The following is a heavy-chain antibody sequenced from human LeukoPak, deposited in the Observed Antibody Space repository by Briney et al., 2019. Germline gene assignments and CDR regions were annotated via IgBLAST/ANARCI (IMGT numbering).Heavy chain of an antibody. CDR1: GYTLTELS. D-gene: IGHD3-3*01. V-gene: IGHV1-24*01. CDR3: ASPSFTVFGVVLSFDY. Sequence: GASVKVSCKVSGYTLTELSLHWVRQAPGKGLEWMGGFGREDGETVYAQKFQGRVRMTEDSSLNTAYMELSSLISEDTAIYYCASPSFTVFGVVLSFDYWGQGTLVSVSS. J-gene: IGHJ4*02. CDR2: FGREDGET.